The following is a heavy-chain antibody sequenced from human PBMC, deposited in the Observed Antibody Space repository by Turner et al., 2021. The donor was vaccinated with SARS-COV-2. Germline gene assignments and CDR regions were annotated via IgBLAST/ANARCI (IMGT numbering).Heavy chain of an antibody. CDR3: ARHWEVAAAAYLARFDP. J-gene: IGHJ5*02. Sequence: QLQLQESGPGLVKPSETQSLARTVSGGPISSSSYYWGWIRQPPGKGLEWIGSIYYSGSTYYNPSLKSRVTISVDTSKNQFSLKLTSVTAADTAVYFCARHWEVAAAAYLARFDPWGQGTLVTVSS. D-gene: IGHD6-13*01. CDR2: IYYSGST. CDR1: GGPISSSSYY. V-gene: IGHV4-39*01.